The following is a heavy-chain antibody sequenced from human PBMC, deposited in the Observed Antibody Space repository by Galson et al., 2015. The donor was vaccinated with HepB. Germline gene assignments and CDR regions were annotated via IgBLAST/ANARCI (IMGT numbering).Heavy chain of an antibody. V-gene: IGHV3-21*01. Sequence: SLRLSCAASGLTFSNYTMTWVRQAPGKGLEWISSISRSGAFIYYADSVKGRFTISRDNAKNSLYLQMNSLRAEDTAVYYCAREGYGTFAFGIWGQGTMVTVAS. J-gene: IGHJ3*02. CDR3: AREGYGTFAFGI. D-gene: IGHD5-12*01. CDR1: GLTFSNYT. CDR2: ISRSGAFI.